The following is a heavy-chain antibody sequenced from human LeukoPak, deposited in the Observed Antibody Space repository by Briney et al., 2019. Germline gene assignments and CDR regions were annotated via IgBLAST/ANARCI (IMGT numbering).Heavy chain of an antibody. CDR2: ISWNSVSI. D-gene: IGHD2-2*01. Sequence: PGGSLRLSCAASAFTFDDYAMHWVRQAPGKGLEWVSGISWNSVSIAYADSVKGRFTISRDNAKNSLYLEMNSLRTDDTALYYCAKDIGSTSWYLGNWGQGTLVTVSS. J-gene: IGHJ4*02. V-gene: IGHV3-9*01. CDR3: AKDIGSTSWYLGN. CDR1: AFTFDDYA.